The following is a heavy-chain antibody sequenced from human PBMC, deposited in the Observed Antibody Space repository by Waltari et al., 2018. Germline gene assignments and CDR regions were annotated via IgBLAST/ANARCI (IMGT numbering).Heavy chain of an antibody. V-gene: IGHV4-34*04. D-gene: IGHD3-10*01. Sequence: QVQLQQWGAGLLKPSETLSLTCAVYGGSFSGYYWSWIRQPPGKGLEWIGEINHRGSSNDNTPLRCRATRPVATYNNQFCLKLSSVTAADTAVYYGARGADPLPLITMVRGGRKGEAFDIWGQGTMVTVSS. J-gene: IGHJ3*02. CDR1: GGSFSGYY. CDR3: ARGADPLPLITMVRGGRKGEAFDI. CDR2: INHRGSS.